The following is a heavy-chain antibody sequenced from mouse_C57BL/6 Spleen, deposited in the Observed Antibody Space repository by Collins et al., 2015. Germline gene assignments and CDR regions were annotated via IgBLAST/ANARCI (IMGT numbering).Heavy chain of an antibody. Sequence: QVQLQQSGAELMKPGASVKISCKATGYTFSSYWIEWVKQRPGHGLEWIGEILPGSGSTNYNEKFKGKATFTADTSSNTAHMQLSSLTSEDSAVYYCARYDYDGAWFAYWGQGTLVTVSA. D-gene: IGHD2-4*01. CDR1: GYTFSSYW. J-gene: IGHJ3*01. CDR3: ARYDYDGAWFAY. V-gene: IGHV1-9*01. CDR2: ILPGSGST.